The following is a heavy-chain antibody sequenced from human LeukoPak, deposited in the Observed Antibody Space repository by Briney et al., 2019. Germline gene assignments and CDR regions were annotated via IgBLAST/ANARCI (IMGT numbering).Heavy chain of an antibody. CDR3: ATTGYSPGWYFDL. CDR1: GGSVSSGSYY. Sequence: SETLSLTCTVSGGSVSSGSYYWSWIRQPPGKGLEWIGYIYYSGSTNYNPSLKSRVTISVDTSKNQFSLKLSSVTAADTAVYYCATTGYSPGWYFDLWGRGTLVTVSS. V-gene: IGHV4-61*01. D-gene: IGHD1-1*01. CDR2: IYYSGST. J-gene: IGHJ2*01.